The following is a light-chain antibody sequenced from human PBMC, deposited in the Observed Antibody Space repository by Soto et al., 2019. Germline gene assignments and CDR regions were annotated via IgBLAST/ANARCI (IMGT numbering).Light chain of an antibody. Sequence: IQLTQSPSSLSASVGDRVTITCRASQGINSFLAWYQQKPGKAHKLLIYAAYTLQSGVQSRFSGSGSGTDFTLTIRSLQPEDFATYYCQQLERYPSTFGGGTKVDNK. CDR2: AAY. CDR1: QGINSF. V-gene: IGKV1-9*01. CDR3: QQLERYPST. J-gene: IGKJ4*01.